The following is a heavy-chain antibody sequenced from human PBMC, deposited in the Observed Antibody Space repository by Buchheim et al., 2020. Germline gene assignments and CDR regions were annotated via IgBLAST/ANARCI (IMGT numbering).Heavy chain of an antibody. J-gene: IGHJ3*02. CDR1: GFSLSTSGMR. CDR3: ARSYYDSSGYPGAFDI. CDR2: VDWDDDK. V-gene: IGHV2-70*04. Sequence: QVTLKESGPALVKPTQTLTLTCTFSGFSLSTSGMRVSWIRKPPGKALEWLARVDWDDDKFYSTSLKTRLTLSKEPSKTQVVLTLTNMDPVDTATYYCARSYYDSSGYPGAFDIWGQGT. D-gene: IGHD3-22*01.